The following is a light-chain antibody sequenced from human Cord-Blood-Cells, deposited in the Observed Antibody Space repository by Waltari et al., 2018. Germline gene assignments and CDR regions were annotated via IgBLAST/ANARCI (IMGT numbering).Light chain of an antibody. CDR2: GSS. Sequence: QSVLTQPPSVSEAPGHRGTISCTGSSSNIGAGYDVHRYKQLSGTTPELLIYGSSNRPSGVPDRFSGSKSGTSASLALTGLQAEDEADYYCQSYDSSLSGSYVFGTGTKVTVL. J-gene: IGLJ1*01. CDR3: QSYDSSLSGSYV. CDR1: SSNIGAGYD. V-gene: IGLV1-40*01.